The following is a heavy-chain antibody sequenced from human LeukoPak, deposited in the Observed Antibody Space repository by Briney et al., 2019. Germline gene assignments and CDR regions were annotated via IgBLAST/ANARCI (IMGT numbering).Heavy chain of an antibody. V-gene: IGHV3-21*01. CDR2: ITRSSIYI. Sequence: PGGSLPLSCAASGFPFSSYSMNWVRQAPGKGLEWVSSITRSSIYIYYADSVKGRFTISRDNTKTTLSLQMNGLRAEDTAVYYCARTDWYFDLWGRGTLVTVSS. CDR3: ARTDWYFDL. J-gene: IGHJ2*01. CDR1: GFPFSSYS.